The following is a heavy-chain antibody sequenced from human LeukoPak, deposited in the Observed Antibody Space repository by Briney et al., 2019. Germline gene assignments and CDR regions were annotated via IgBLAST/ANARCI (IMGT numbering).Heavy chain of an antibody. Sequence: PGGSLRLSCAASGFTFSGYWMHWVRRAPGKGLEFVSAINSNGDSTYYATSVRGRFSISRDNSKNMLYLQMGSLKPEDMAVYYCAREERGHAIDYWGQGTLVTVSS. CDR1: GFTFSGYW. V-gene: IGHV3-64*01. J-gene: IGHJ4*01. CDR2: INSNGDST. CDR3: AREERGHAIDY.